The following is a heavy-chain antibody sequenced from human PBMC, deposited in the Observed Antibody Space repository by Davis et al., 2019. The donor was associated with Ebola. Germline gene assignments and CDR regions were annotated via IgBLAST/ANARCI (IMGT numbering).Heavy chain of an antibody. V-gene: IGHV3-7*03. CDR3: AREGGNDYQYYYYYYGMDV. CDR2: IKQDGSEK. CDR1: GFTFSSYW. J-gene: IGHJ6*02. Sequence: GGSLRLSCAASGFTFSSYWMSWVRQAPGKGLEWVANIKQDGSEKYYVDSVKGRFTISRDNAKNSLYLQMNSLRAEDTDVYYCAREGGNDYQYYYYYYGMDVWGQGTTVTVSS. D-gene: IGHD4-11*01.